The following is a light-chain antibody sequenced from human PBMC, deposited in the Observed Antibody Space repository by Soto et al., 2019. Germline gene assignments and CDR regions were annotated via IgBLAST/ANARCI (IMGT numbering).Light chain of an antibody. V-gene: IGKV3-11*01. Sequence: EVVITQSAATLSVSDGGRAXXXXRASQSVRNNLAWYQQRPGHSPXXLFYLASTRAPGIPARFSGSGSGTDFTLTISSIEPEDFAVYYCQQRSNWITFGQGTRLEIK. J-gene: IGKJ5*01. CDR1: QSVRNN. CDR3: QQRSNWIT. CDR2: LAS.